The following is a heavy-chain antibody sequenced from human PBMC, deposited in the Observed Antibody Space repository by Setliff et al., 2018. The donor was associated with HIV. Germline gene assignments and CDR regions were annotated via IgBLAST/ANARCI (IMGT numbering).Heavy chain of an antibody. CDR3: ARSMVRGAIFDY. J-gene: IGHJ4*02. Sequence: GSLRLSCAASGFTFSIYDMHWVRQPTGKPLEWVSTIGTAGDTYYSGSVKGRFTISRESAKNSVYLQMNSLRAGDTAVYYCARSMVRGAIFDYWGQGALVTVSS. CDR2: IGTAGDT. D-gene: IGHD3-10*01. V-gene: IGHV3-13*01. CDR1: GFTFSIYD.